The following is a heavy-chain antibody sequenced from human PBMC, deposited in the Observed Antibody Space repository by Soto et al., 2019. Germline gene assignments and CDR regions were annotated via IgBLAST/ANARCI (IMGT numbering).Heavy chain of an antibody. V-gene: IGHV3-74*01. CDR1: GFTFSSYW. CDR2: ISSDGSTT. D-gene: IGHD3-10*01. CDR3: ACMYYGSGTSPA. Sequence: EVQLVESGGGLVQPGESLRLSCAASGFTFSSYWMHWVRQAPGKGLVWVSRISSDGSTTNYADSVKGRFTISRDNAKNTLYLHMDSLRAEDTAVYFRACMYYGSGTSPAWGQGTLVTVSS. J-gene: IGHJ5*02.